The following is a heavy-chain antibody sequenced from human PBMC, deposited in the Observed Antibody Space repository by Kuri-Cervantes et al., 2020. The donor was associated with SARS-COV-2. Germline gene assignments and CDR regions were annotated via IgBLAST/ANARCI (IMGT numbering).Heavy chain of an antibody. V-gene: IGHV4-59*01. CDR1: GGSMRYFY. Sequence: SETLSLTCTVSGGSMRYFYWSWIRQPPGRGLEWIGYIYYSGDTDYNPSLKSRVTISIGTSKNQLSLKLSSVTAADRAVYYCARHFNDCSNGVCRTYYYYSMDVWGQGTTVTVSS. D-gene: IGHD2-8*01. CDR3: ARHFNDCSNGVCRTYYYYSMDV. CDR2: IYYSGDT. J-gene: IGHJ6*02.